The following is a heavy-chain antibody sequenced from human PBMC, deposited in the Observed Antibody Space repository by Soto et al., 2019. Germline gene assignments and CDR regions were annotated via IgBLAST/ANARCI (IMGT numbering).Heavy chain of an antibody. V-gene: IGHV1-69*04. CDR2: IIPLLGVT. CDR1: GGTFTSYG. CDR3: AREVGDGVTSMSMMPNWFDS. Sequence: QVQLVQSGAEVKKPGSSVKVSCKASGGTFTSYGISWVRQAPGQGPEWMGRIIPLLGVTKNALKFQGRVTITADKSTSTAYMEMTSLRFEDTAVYYCAREVGDGVTSMSMMPNWFDSWGQGTLVTVSS. D-gene: IGHD2-21*02. J-gene: IGHJ5*01.